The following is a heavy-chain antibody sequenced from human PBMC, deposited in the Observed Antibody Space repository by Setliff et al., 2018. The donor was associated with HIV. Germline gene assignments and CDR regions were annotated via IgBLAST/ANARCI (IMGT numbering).Heavy chain of an antibody. CDR3: ARDVAVAGPGGGLGLDV. Sequence: PGGSLRLSCAVSGFTLSDYYMDWVRQAPGKGLEWVAHINQDGSEKNHVDSVKGRFTISRDNAKNSLYLQMNSLRAEDTAVYFCARDVAVAGPGGGLGLDVWGQGTTVTVSS. J-gene: IGHJ6*02. CDR2: INQDGSEK. V-gene: IGHV3-7*01. D-gene: IGHD6-19*01. CDR1: GFTLSDYY.